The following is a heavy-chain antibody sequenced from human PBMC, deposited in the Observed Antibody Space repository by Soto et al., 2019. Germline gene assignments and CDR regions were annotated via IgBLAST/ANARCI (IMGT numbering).Heavy chain of an antibody. J-gene: IGHJ3*02. CDR2: IIPIFGTA. CDR3: ARELGGKIVVVNVGAFDI. CDR1: GGTFSSYA. Sequence: ASVKVSCKASGGTFSSYAISWVRQAPGQGLEWMGGIIPIFGTANYAQKFQGRVTITADESTSTAYMELSSLRSEDTAVYYCARELGGKIVVVNVGAFDIWGQGTMVTVSS. V-gene: IGHV1-69*13. D-gene: IGHD3-22*01.